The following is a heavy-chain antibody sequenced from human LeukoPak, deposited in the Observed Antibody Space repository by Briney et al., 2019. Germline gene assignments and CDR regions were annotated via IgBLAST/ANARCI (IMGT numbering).Heavy chain of an antibody. CDR1: GGTFSSYA. J-gene: IGHJ6*03. V-gene: IGHV1-69*01. CDR3: AGPIVVVPAAISSYYYMDV. CDR2: IIPIFGTA. Sequence: GVSVKVSCKASGGTFSSYAISWVRQAPGQGLEWMGGIIPIFGTANYAQKFQGRVTITADESTSTAYMELSSLRSEDTAVYYCAGPIVVVPAAISSYYYMDVWGKGTTVTVSS. D-gene: IGHD2-2*01.